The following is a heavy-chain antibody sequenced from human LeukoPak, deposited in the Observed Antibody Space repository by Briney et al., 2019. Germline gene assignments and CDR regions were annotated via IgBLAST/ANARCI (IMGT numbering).Heavy chain of an antibody. V-gene: IGHV3-66*01. Sequence: GGSLRLSCAASGFTVSSNYMSWVRQAPGKGLEWVSVIYSGGSTYYADSVKGRFTISRDNSKNTLYLQMNSLRAEDTAVYYCASTTVTGYYYGMDVWGQGTTVTVS. D-gene: IGHD4-17*01. CDR1: GFTVSSNY. CDR2: IYSGGST. CDR3: ASTTVTGYYYGMDV. J-gene: IGHJ6*02.